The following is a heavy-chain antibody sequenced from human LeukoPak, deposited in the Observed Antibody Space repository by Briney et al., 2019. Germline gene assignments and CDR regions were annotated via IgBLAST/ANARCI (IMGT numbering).Heavy chain of an antibody. D-gene: IGHD2-15*01. CDR3: ARGSGGGSTNCQRCRLFDY. CDR2: INPNSGGT. CDR1: GYTFTDYY. Sequence: ASVKVSCKASGYTFTDYYMHWVRQAPGQGLEWMGWINPNSGGTNYAQKFQGRVTMTKNTSISTAYMELTRLRCDDTAVYYCARGSGGGSTNCQRCRLFDYWGQGTLVTVSS. J-gene: IGHJ4*02. V-gene: IGHV1-2*02.